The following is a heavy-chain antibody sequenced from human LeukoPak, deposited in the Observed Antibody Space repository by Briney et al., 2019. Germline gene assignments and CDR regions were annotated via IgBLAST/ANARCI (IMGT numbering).Heavy chain of an antibody. CDR1: GFTFRSYS. Sequence: GGSLRLSCAASGFTFRSYSMHWVRQAPGKGLEWVSFISSSSSHIYYADSVKGRFTISRDSAKNSLYLQMDSLRAEDTAVYYCAKAVADSSGHYWVYFDYWGQGILVTVSS. D-gene: IGHD6-19*01. CDR3: AKAVADSSGHYWVYFDY. CDR2: ISSSSSHI. J-gene: IGHJ4*02. V-gene: IGHV3-21*01.